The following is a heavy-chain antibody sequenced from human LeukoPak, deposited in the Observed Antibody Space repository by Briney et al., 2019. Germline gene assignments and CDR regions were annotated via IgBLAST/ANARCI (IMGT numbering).Heavy chain of an antibody. D-gene: IGHD6-19*01. J-gene: IGHJ4*02. CDR3: AKDIGSRGWYWGFDY. CDR2: ISWNSGSI. CDR1: GFTFDDYA. Sequence: PGRSLRLSCAASGFTFDDYAMHWVRQAPGKGVEWVSGISWNSGSIGYADSVKGRFTISRDNAKNSLYLQMNSLRAEDTALYYCAKDIGSRGWYWGFDYWGQGTLVTVSS. V-gene: IGHV3-9*01.